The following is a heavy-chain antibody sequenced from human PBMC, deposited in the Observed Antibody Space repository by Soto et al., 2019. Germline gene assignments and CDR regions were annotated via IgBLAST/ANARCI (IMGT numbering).Heavy chain of an antibody. J-gene: IGHJ4*02. CDR2: INPNSGGT. V-gene: IGHV1-2*02. CDR1: GYTFSDYY. D-gene: IGHD1-1*01. Sequence: ASVKVSCKASGYTFSDYYIHWVRQAPGQGLEWMGWINPNSGGTKYAPKFQGGVAMTRDTSITTAYMELSRLRSGDTAVYYCAREPATAKPEGVDFWGQGTLVTVSS. CDR3: AREPATAKPEGVDF.